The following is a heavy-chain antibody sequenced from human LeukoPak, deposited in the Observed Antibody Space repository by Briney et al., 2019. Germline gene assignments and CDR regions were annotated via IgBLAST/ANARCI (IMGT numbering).Heavy chain of an antibody. V-gene: IGHV4-59*08. CDR3: ASIAVAGTLGVSAFDI. D-gene: IGHD6-19*01. Sequence: SETLSLTCTVSGGSIGSYYWSWIRQPPGKGLEWIGYIYYSGSTNYNPSLKSRVTISVDTSKNQFSLKLSSVTAADTAVYYCASIAVAGTLGVSAFDIWGQGTMVTVSS. CDR1: GGSIGSYY. J-gene: IGHJ3*02. CDR2: IYYSGST.